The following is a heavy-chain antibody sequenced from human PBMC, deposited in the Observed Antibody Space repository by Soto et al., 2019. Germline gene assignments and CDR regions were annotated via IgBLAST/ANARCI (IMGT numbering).Heavy chain of an antibody. CDR2: TYYRSKWYN. CDR1: GDSVSSNSAA. J-gene: IGHJ6*02. D-gene: IGHD6-19*01. V-gene: IGHV6-1*01. CDR3: AKGSGWSRYYYYGMDV. Sequence: LSLTCAISGDSVSSNSAAWNWIRQSPSRGLEWLGRTYYRSKWYNDYAVSVKSRITINPDTSKNQFSLQLNSVTPEDTAVYYCAKGSGWSRYYYYGMDVWGQGTTVTVSS.